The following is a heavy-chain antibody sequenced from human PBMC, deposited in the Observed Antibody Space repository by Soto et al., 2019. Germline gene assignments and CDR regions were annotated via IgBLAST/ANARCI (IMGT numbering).Heavy chain of an antibody. D-gene: IGHD6-13*01. J-gene: IGHJ6*02. CDR1: GGSISSSNW. Sequence: PSETLSLTCAVSGGSISSSNWWSWVRQPPGKGLEWIGEIYHSGSTNYNPSLKSRVTISVDKSKNQFSLKLSSVTAADTAVYYCARDIAAAGKSYYYGMDVWGQGTTVTVSS. CDR2: IYHSGST. CDR3: ARDIAAAGKSYYYGMDV. V-gene: IGHV4-4*02.